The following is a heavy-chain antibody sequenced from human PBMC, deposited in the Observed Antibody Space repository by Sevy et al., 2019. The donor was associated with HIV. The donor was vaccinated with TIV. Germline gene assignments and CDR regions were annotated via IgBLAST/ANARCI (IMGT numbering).Heavy chain of an antibody. Sequence: GGYLRLSCAASEFSVTDNYMSWVRQAPGKGLEWVSTIYSGGSTFYAYSVKGRFTISRDNSKNTLYLHMNSLRAEDTAVYYCARDRYYDASGYHYYYYGLDVWGHGTTVTVSS. J-gene: IGHJ6*02. CDR1: EFSVTDNY. D-gene: IGHD3-22*01. V-gene: IGHV3-66*01. CDR3: ARDRYYDASGYHYYYYGLDV. CDR2: IYSGGST.